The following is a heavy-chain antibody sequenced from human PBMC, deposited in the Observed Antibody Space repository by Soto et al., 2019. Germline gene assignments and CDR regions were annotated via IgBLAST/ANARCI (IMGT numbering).Heavy chain of an antibody. J-gene: IGHJ4*02. CDR3: RVTGVSEVDY. CDR2: IYPDSGGT. V-gene: IGHV1-2*02. D-gene: IGHD2-8*01. Sequence: QVQLVQSGAEVKKPGASVKVSCRTSGYTFSGFYIHWVRQAPGQGLESMGWIYPDSGGTDYAQKFQGRVTMTRDTSISTAFMELSRLRSDDTAVYYCRVTGVSEVDYWGQGTLVTVSS. CDR1: GYTFSGFY.